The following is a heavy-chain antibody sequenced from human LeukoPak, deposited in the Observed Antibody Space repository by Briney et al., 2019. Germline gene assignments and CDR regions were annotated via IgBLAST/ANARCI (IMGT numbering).Heavy chain of an antibody. V-gene: IGHV3-9*03. CDR2: ISWNSGSI. CDR3: AKGSEYASSSPFDY. CDR1: GFTFDDYA. D-gene: IGHD6-6*01. Sequence: PGRSLRLSCAASGFTFDDYAMHWVRQAPGKGLEWVSGISWNSGSIDYADSVKGRFTVSRDNAKNSLYLQMNSPRAEDMALYYCAKGSEYASSSPFDYWGQGTLVTVSS. J-gene: IGHJ4*02.